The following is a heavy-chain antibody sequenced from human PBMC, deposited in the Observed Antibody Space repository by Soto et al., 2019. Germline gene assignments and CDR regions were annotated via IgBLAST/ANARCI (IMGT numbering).Heavy chain of an antibody. J-gene: IGHJ6*02. CDR3: ARTDIDFYGLDV. Sequence: EVQLVESGGGLVQPGGSLRLSCEASGFTFRNYDMHWGRQGTGKGLEWVSGISAAGDPDYADSVEGRFTISRENAQNSFFLQMNSLRVGDTAVYYCARTDIDFYGLDVWGQGTTVIVSS. CDR2: ISAAGDP. CDR1: GFTFRNYD. V-gene: IGHV3-13*05.